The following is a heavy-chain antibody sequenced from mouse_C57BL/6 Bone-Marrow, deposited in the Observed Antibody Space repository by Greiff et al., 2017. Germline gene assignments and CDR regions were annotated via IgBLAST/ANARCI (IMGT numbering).Heavy chain of an antibody. CDR3: AMGGSLRSQPGY. D-gene: IGHD6-2*01. V-gene: IGHV1-74*01. Sequence: QVQLQQPGAELVKPGASVKVSCKASGYTFTSYWMHWVKQRPGQGLEWIGRIHPSDSDTNYNQKFKGKATLTVDKSSSTAYMQLSSLTSEDSVVYYCAMGGSLRSQPGYWGQGTTLTVSS. CDR2: IHPSDSDT. J-gene: IGHJ2*01. CDR1: GYTFTSYW.